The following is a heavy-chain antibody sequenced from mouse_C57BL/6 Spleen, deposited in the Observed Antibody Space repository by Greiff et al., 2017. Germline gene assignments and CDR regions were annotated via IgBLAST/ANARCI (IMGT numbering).Heavy chain of an antibody. CDR1: GYTFPSYW. D-gene: IGHD6-1*01. V-gene: IGHV1-64*01. Sequence: QVQLQQPGAELVKPGASVKLSCKASGYTFPSYWMHWVKRRPGQGLEWIGMIHPNSGSTNYNEKFKSKATLTVDKSSSPAYMQLSSLTSEYSAVYYCARGDPLYYAMDYWGQGTSVTVSS. CDR2: IHPNSGST. J-gene: IGHJ4*01. CDR3: ARGDPLYYAMDY.